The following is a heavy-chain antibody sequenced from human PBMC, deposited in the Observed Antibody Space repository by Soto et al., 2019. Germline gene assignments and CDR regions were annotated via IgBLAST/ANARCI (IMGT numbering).Heavy chain of an antibody. CDR3: AKEPTAVDPRDLFGGNPPADY. J-gene: IGHJ4*02. D-gene: IGHD2-15*01. CDR2: ISGSGENT. CDR1: GFTFSSYA. Sequence: EVQLLESGGALLQPGGSLRLSCAASGFTFSSYAMNWVRQTPGKGLQWVSAISGSGENTYYADSVKGRFTISRDNSKNILYLHRNGLTVEDTAMYYCAKEPTAVDPRDLFGGNPPADYWGQGTLVTVSS. V-gene: IGHV3-23*01.